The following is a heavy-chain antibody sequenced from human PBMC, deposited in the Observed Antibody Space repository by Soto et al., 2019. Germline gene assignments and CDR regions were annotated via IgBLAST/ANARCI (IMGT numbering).Heavy chain of an antibody. V-gene: IGHV3-21*01. J-gene: IGHJ6*02. CDR3: ANHEAADTFSDYYGMNV. Sequence: EVQLVESGGGLVKPGGSLRLSCAASGFTFSSYSMNWVRQAPGKGLEWVSSISTSSIYIYYADSVKGRFTISRDDAKNSLYLQMNGLRAEDTAVYYCANHEAADTFSDYYGMNVWGQGTTVTVSS. CDR1: GFTFSSYS. D-gene: IGHD6-13*01. CDR2: ISTSSIYI.